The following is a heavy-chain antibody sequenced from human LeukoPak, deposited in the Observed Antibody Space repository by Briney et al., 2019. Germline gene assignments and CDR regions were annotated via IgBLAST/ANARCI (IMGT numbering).Heavy chain of an antibody. CDR2: IWYDGSNK. Sequence: PGRSLRLSCAASGFTFSSYGMHWVRQAPGKGLEWVAVIWYDGSNKYYADSVKGRFTISRDNSKNTLYLQMNSLRAEDTAVYYCAREVPVTTFDYWGQGTLVTVSS. CDR3: AREVPVTTFDY. D-gene: IGHD2-2*01. V-gene: IGHV3-33*01. CDR1: GFTFSSYG. J-gene: IGHJ4*02.